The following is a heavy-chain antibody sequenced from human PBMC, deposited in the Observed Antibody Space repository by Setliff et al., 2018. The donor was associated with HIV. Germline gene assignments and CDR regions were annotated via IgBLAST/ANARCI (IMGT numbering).Heavy chain of an antibody. CDR3: ARGQQLPH. V-gene: IGHV1-69*05. CDR2: VIPIFGTA. Sequence: SVKVSCKASGGTFSSYAISWVRQAPGQGLEWMGGVIPIFGTANYAQKFQGRVTMTRNTSISTAYMELSSLRSEDTAVYYCARGQQLPHWGQGTLVTVSS. J-gene: IGHJ4*02. D-gene: IGHD6-13*01. CDR1: GGTFSSYA.